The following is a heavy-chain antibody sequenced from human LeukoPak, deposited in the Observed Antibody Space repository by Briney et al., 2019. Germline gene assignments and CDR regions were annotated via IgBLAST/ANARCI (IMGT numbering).Heavy chain of an antibody. J-gene: IGHJ6*02. CDR3: ARHASSGYDYYYYGMDV. D-gene: IGHD5-12*01. Sequence: GESLKISCKGSGYGFTSYWIGWVRQMPGKGLEWMGIIYPGDSDTRYSPSLQGQVTISADKSISTAYLQWSSLKASDTAMYYCARHASSGYDYYYYGMDVWGQGTTVTVSS. V-gene: IGHV5-51*01. CDR2: IYPGDSDT. CDR1: GYGFTSYW.